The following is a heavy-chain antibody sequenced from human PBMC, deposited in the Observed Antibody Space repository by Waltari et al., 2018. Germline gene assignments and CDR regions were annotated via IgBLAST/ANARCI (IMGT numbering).Heavy chain of an antibody. CDR1: GFTFGDYA. CDR3: SRAGSRQLWRLPDY. CDR2: IRTKASGETT. D-gene: IGHD5-18*01. Sequence: GRSLRLSCTASGFTFGDYAMSWFRQAPGKGLEWVGFIRTKASGETTEYAASVKGRFTVSRDDSKNIAYLQMNSLKTEDTAVYYCSRAGSRQLWRLPDYWGQGALVTVSS. J-gene: IGHJ4*02. V-gene: IGHV3-49*03.